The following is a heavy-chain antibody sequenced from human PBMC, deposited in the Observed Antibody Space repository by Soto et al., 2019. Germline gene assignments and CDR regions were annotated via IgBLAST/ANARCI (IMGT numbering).Heavy chain of an antibody. CDR2: IYYSGST. V-gene: IGHV4-30-4*01. D-gene: IGHD3-3*01. Sequence: QVQLQESGPGLVKPSQTLSLTCTVSGGSISSGDYYWSWIRQPPGKGLEWIGYIYYSGSTYYNPSPKSRVTISVDTSKNQFSLKLSSVTAADTAVYYCARGPAITIFGVVIGGYYGMDVWGQGTTVTVSS. CDR3: ARGPAITIFGVVIGGYYGMDV. CDR1: GGSISSGDYY. J-gene: IGHJ6*02.